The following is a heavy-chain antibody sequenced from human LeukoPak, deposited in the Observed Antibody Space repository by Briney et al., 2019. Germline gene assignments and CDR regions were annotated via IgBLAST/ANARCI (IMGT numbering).Heavy chain of an antibody. CDR1: GGSISSSSFY. V-gene: IGHV4-39*01. J-gene: IGHJ4*02. Sequence: SETLSLTCTVSGGSISSSSFYWGWIRQPPGKGLEWIASIYYSGSTYYNPSLKSRVAISVDTSQTQFSLKLSSVTAAVTAIYYCARVKAYYYDTSGQTAPFFDYWGQGTLVTVSS. CDR3: ARVKAYYYDTSGQTAPFFDY. CDR2: IYYSGST. D-gene: IGHD3-22*01.